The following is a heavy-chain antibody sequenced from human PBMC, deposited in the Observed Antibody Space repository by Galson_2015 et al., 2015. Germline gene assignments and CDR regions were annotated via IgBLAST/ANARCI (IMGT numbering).Heavy chain of an antibody. CDR1: GFTFSSYA. D-gene: IGHD2-8*02. V-gene: IGHV3-23*01. Sequence: SLRLSCAASGFTFSSYAMSWVRQAPGKGLEWVSGISGSGGSTYYADSVRGRFTISRDNSRNTLYVQMNSLRAEDTAVYYCAKGVEQGTSDYYFDYWGQGTLVTVSS. CDR2: ISGSGGST. CDR3: AKGVEQGTSDYYFDY. J-gene: IGHJ4*02.